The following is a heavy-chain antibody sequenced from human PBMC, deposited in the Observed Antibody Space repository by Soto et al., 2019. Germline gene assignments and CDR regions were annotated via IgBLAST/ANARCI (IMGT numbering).Heavy chain of an antibody. CDR3: ARGGSGYDWFDS. V-gene: IGHV4-4*02. CDR2: IYHSGRT. D-gene: IGHD5-12*01. J-gene: IGHJ5*01. CDR1: GGSISNNNW. Sequence: SETLSLTCAVSGGSISNNNWWSWVRQPPGKGLEWIGEIYHSGRTNYNPSLKSRVSISADKSTNHFSLNLNSVTAADTAIYYCARGGSGYDWFDSWGQGTLVTVSS.